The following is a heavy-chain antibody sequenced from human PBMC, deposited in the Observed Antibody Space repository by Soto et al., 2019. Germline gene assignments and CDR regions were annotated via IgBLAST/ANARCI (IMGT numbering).Heavy chain of an antibody. CDR3: ARQPPSSTFGDYVYYFDY. V-gene: IGHV3-66*04. J-gene: IGHJ4*02. D-gene: IGHD4-17*01. CDR1: GFTVSGTY. Sequence: PGGSLRLSCAASGFTVSGTYMNWVRQAPGRGLEWLSAIYSGGDTYYADSVKGRFTISRDNSKNTLFLQMNSLRAEDTALYYCARQPPSSTFGDYVYYFDYWGQGTQVTVSS. CDR2: IYSGGDT.